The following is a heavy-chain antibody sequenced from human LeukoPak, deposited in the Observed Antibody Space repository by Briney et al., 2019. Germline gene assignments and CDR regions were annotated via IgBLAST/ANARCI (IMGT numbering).Heavy chain of an antibody. J-gene: IGHJ4*02. V-gene: IGHV4-61*02. Sequence: SETLSLTCTVSGGSISSGSYYWSWIRQPAGKGLEWIGRIYTSGSTNYNPSLKSRVTISVDTSKNQFSLKLSSVTAADTAVYYCARDGGYYGSGSYYDYWGQGTLVTVSS. CDR2: IYTSGST. CDR3: ARDGGYYGSGSYYDY. D-gene: IGHD3-10*01. CDR1: GGSISSGSYY.